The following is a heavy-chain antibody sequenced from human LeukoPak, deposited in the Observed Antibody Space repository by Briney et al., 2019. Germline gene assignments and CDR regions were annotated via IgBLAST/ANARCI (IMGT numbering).Heavy chain of an antibody. J-gene: IGHJ4*02. CDR2: IIPILGIA. CDR1: GGTFSSYA. Sequence: ASVKVSCKASGGTFSSYAISWVRQAPGQGLEWMGRIIPILGIANYAQKFQGRVTMTRDTSTSTVYMELSSLRSEDTAVYYCARGPLSYSPNFDYWGQGTLVTVSS. D-gene: IGHD3-10*01. V-gene: IGHV1-69*04. CDR3: ARGPLSYSPNFDY.